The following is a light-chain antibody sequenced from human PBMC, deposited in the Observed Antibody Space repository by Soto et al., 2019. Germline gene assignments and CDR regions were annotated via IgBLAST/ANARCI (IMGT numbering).Light chain of an antibody. CDR2: AAS. J-gene: IGKJ1*01. CDR3: QQYGSSPLT. CDR1: QSVRSSY. Sequence: EIVLTQSPDTLSLSPGEIATLSFSASQSVRSSYLAWYQQTPGQTPRLLIYAASSRATGIPDRFSGSGSGTDFSLTISRLEAEDFAVYYCQQYGSSPLTFGQGTKVDIK. V-gene: IGKV3-20*01.